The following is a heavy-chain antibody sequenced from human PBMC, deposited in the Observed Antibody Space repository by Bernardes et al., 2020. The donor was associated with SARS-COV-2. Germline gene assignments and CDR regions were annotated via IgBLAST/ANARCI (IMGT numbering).Heavy chain of an antibody. Sequence: GESLKISCKGSGYSFTSYWIGWVRQMPGKGLEWMGIIYPGDSDTRYSPSFQGQVTISADKSISTAYLQWSSLKASDTAMYYCARRLTLVGAPWGGWFDPWGQGTLVTVSS. CDR1: GYSFTSYW. V-gene: IGHV5-51*01. D-gene: IGHD1-26*01. CDR3: ARRLTLVGAPWGGWFDP. J-gene: IGHJ5*02. CDR2: IYPGDSDT.